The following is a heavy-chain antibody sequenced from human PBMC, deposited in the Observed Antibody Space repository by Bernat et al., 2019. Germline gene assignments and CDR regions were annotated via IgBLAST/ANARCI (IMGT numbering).Heavy chain of an antibody. J-gene: IGHJ4*01. CDR2: ISGSGGST. CDR1: GFTFSSYA. CDR3: AKDLARNKVVAATFDY. V-gene: IGHV3-23*01. D-gene: IGHD2-15*01. Sequence: EVQLLESGGGLVQPGGSLRLSCAASGFTFSSYAMSWVRQAPGKGLGWVSAISGSGGSTYYAGSVKGRFNISRDNSKNTLYLQMNSLRAEDTGVYYCAKDLARNKVVAATFDYWGQGTLVTVSS.